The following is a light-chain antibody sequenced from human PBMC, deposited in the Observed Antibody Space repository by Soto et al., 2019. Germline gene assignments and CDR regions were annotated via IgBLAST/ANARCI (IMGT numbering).Light chain of an antibody. CDR3: NSYASSSSWV. V-gene: IGLV2-14*01. CDR2: EIS. Sequence: QSALTQPASVSGSPGQSITISCTGTSSDVGGYNYVSWYQQHPGKAPKLMIYEISNRPSGVSNRFSGSKSGNTASLTLSGLHAEDEADYYCNSYASSSSWVFGGGTKLTVL. J-gene: IGLJ3*02. CDR1: SSDVGGYNY.